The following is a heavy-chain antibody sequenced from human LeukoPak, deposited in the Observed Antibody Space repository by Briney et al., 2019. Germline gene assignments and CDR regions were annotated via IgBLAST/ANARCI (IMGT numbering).Heavy chain of an antibody. CDR1: GFTFGDYA. J-gene: IGHJ4*02. Sequence: GGSLRLSCTASGFTFGDYAMSWVRQAPGKGLEWVGFIRSKAYGGTTEYAASVKGGFTISRDDSKSIAYLQMNSLKTEDTAVYYCTRAMIVVVVAATPIYFDYWGQGTLVTVSS. V-gene: IGHV3-49*04. CDR2: IRSKAYGGTT. D-gene: IGHD2-15*01. CDR3: TRAMIVVVVAATPIYFDY.